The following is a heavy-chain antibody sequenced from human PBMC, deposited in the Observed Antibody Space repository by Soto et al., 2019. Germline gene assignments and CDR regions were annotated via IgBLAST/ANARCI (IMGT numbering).Heavy chain of an antibody. V-gene: IGHV4-59*01. CDR3: ARDSVGSGYD. Sequence: QVQLQESGPGLVKPSETLSLTCTVSGGSISSDYWSWIRQPPGKRLEWIGYIYYSGYTNYNPSLKSRVPISVDRSKNQFSLELRSVTAADTAVYYCARDSVGSGYDWGQGTLVTVSS. CDR2: IYYSGYT. J-gene: IGHJ4*02. CDR1: GGSISSDY. D-gene: IGHD5-12*01.